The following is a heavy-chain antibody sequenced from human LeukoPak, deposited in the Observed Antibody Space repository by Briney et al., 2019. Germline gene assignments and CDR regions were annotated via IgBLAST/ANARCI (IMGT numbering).Heavy chain of an antibody. Sequence: SGPTLVNPTQTLTLTCTFSGFSLSTPKMRVSWIRQPPGKALEWLARIDWYDDKFYSTSLKTRLTISKDTSKNQVVLTMTNMDPVDTATYYCARSTYCGGDCPFDYWGQGTLVTVSS. D-gene: IGHD2-21*02. CDR3: ARSTYCGGDCPFDY. CDR1: GFSLSTPKMR. CDR2: IDWYDDK. V-gene: IGHV2-70*04. J-gene: IGHJ4*02.